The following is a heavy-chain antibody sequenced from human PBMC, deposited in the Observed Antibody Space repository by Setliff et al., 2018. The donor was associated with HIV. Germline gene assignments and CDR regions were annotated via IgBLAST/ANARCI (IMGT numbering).Heavy chain of an antibody. J-gene: IGHJ1*01. CDR2: VVPTIHEA. D-gene: IGHD3-22*01. CDR1: GVTFNYSF. V-gene: IGHV1-69*13. CDR3: ARGADASGYFYREYFQH. Sequence: SVKVSCKASGVTFNYSFITWVRQAPGQGLEWMGGVVPTIHEATYAQKFQGRVTITADESATTVYMEMSGRTSEDTAIYYCARGADASGYFYREYFQHWGQGTLVTVSS.